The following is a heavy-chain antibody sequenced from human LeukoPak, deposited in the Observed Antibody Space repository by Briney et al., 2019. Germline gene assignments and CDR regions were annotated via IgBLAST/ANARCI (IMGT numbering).Heavy chain of an antibody. J-gene: IGHJ4*02. CDR1: GGSLSSSSYY. V-gene: IGHV4-39*01. CDR2: IYYSGST. D-gene: IGHD4-17*01. Sequence: SETLSLTCTVSGGSLSSSSYYWGWIRQPPGKGLEWIGSIYYSGSTYYNPSLKSRVTISVDTSKNQFSLKLSSVTAADTAVYYCARFGPYGDYAYWGQGTLVTVSS. CDR3: ARFGPYGDYAY.